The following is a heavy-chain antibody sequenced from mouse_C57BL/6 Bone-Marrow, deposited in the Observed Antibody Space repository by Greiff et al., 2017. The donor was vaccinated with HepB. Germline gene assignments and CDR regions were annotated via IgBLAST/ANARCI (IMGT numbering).Heavy chain of an antibody. V-gene: IGHV1-63*01. Sequence: VQLQQSGAELVRPGTSVKMSCKASGYTFTNYWIGWAKQRPGHGLEWIGDIYPGGGYTNYNEKFKGKATLTADKSSSTAYLQFSSLTSEDSAIYYCAGYYGSSSYAMGYWGQGTSVTVSS. J-gene: IGHJ4*01. CDR2: IYPGGGYT. D-gene: IGHD1-1*01. CDR1: GYTFTNYW. CDR3: AGYYGSSSYAMGY.